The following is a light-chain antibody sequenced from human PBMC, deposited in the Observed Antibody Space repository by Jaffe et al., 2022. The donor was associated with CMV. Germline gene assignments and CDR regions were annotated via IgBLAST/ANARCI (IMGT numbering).Light chain of an antibody. CDR1: QSITTF. CDR2: AAS. J-gene: IGKJ1*01. V-gene: IGKV1-39*01. Sequence: DIQMSQSPSSLSASVGDRVSITCRASQSITTFLNWYQQKPGKAPNLLIYAASTLQSGVPSRFSGGGYGTDFTLTISSLQPEDFAVYYCHQTYIAPLTFGQGTKVEIK. CDR3: HQTYIAPLT.